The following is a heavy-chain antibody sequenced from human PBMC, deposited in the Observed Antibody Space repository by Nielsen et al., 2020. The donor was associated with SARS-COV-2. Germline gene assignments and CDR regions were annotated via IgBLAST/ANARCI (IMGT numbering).Heavy chain of an antibody. Sequence: ASVKVSCKASGYTFTGYYMHWVRQAPGQGLEWMGRINPNSGGTNYAQKFQGRVTMTRDTSISTAYMALSRLRSDDTAVYYCARVSHYYDSSGYTYWGQGTLVTVSS. D-gene: IGHD3-22*01. CDR3: ARVSHYYDSSGYTY. J-gene: IGHJ4*02. V-gene: IGHV1-2*06. CDR1: GYTFTGYY. CDR2: INPNSGGT.